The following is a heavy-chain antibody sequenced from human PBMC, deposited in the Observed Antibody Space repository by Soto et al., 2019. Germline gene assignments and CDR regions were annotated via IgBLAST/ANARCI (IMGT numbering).Heavy chain of an antibody. CDR3: ARQRGSGSYPNWFDP. D-gene: IGHD1-26*01. J-gene: IGHJ5*02. CDR1: GGSISSSSYY. V-gene: IGHV4-39*01. Sequence: SETLSLTCTVSGGSISSSSYYWGWIRQPPGKGLEWIGSIYYSGSTYYSPSLKSRVTISVDTSKNQFSLKLSSVTAADTAVYYCARQRGSGSYPNWFDPWGQGTLVTVSS. CDR2: IYYSGST.